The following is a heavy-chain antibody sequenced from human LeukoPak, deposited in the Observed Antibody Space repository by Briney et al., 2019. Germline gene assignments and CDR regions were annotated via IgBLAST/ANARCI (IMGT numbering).Heavy chain of an antibody. CDR2: IRYDGSNK. CDR1: GVTFSSYG. Sequence: GGSLRLYCAASGVTFSSYGMPWVRQAPGRGLEWVAFIRYDGSNKYYADSVKGRFTISRDNSKNTLYLQMNSLRAEDTAVYYCAKDLVYSYGYGYFDYWGQGTLVTVSS. D-gene: IGHD5-18*01. CDR3: AKDLVYSYGYGYFDY. J-gene: IGHJ4*02. V-gene: IGHV3-30*02.